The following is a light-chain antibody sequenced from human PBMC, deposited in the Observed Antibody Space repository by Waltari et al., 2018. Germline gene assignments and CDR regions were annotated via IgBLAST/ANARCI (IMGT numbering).Light chain of an antibody. CDR3: SSYTTGSTRYV. J-gene: IGLJ1*01. V-gene: IGLV2-14*03. Sequence: QSALTQPASVSGSPGQSITISCTGTSSDIGAYNFVSWYQKHPGKAPKVMIYDVNNRPAGVASRFSGSNSGNPASLAISGLQAEDEADYYCSSYTTGSTRYVFGSGTKVTVL. CDR2: DVN. CDR1: SSDIGAYNF.